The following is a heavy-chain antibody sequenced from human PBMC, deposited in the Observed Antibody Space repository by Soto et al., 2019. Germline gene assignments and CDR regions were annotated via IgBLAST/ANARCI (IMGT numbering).Heavy chain of an antibody. CDR2: ISSSSSTI. CDR3: ARDSRVVIMEYPYYYGMDV. D-gene: IGHD3-3*01. Sequence: GSLRLSCAASGFTFSSYSMNWVRQAPGKGLEWVSYISSSSSTIYYADSVKGRFTISRDNAKNSLYLQMNSLRDEDTAVYYCARDSRVVIMEYPYYYGMDVWGQGTTVTAP. J-gene: IGHJ6*02. V-gene: IGHV3-48*02. CDR1: GFTFSSYS.